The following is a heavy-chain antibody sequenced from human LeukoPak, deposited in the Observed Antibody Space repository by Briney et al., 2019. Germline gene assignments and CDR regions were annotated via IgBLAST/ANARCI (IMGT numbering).Heavy chain of an antibody. Sequence: SETLSLTCTVSGGSISSYYWSWIRQPPGKGLEWIGYIYYSGSTNYSPSLKSRVTISVDTSKNQFSLKLSSVTAADTAVYYCARPDSSGYYAGPAFDIWGQGTMVTVSS. J-gene: IGHJ3*02. V-gene: IGHV4-59*08. CDR3: ARPDSSGYYAGPAFDI. D-gene: IGHD3-22*01. CDR2: IYYSGST. CDR1: GGSISSYY.